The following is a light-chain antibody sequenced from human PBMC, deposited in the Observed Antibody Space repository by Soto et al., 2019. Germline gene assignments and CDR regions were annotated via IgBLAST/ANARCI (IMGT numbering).Light chain of an antibody. CDR3: CSYAGSVV. V-gene: IGLV2-23*01. Sequence: QSVLTQPASVSGSPGQSITISCTGTSSDVGSYNLVSWYQQHPGKATKLMIYEGSKRPSGVSNRFSGSKSGSTASLTISGLQAEDEADYYCCSYAGSVVFGGGTKVTVL. CDR1: SSDVGSYNL. J-gene: IGLJ2*01. CDR2: EGS.